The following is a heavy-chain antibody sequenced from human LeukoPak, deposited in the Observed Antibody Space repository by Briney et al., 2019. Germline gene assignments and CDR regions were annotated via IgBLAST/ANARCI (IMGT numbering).Heavy chain of an antibody. J-gene: IGHJ6*02. CDR2: INHSGST. CDR1: GGSFSGYY. V-gene: IGHV4-34*01. Sequence: SKTLSLTCAVYGGSFSGYYWSWIRQPPGKGLEWIGEINHSGSTNYNPSLKSRVTISVDTSKNQFSLKLSSVTAADTAVYYCASMLRMAPAHYYYYYGMDVWGQGTTVTVSS. CDR3: ASMLRMAPAHYYYYYGMDV. D-gene: IGHD5-24*01.